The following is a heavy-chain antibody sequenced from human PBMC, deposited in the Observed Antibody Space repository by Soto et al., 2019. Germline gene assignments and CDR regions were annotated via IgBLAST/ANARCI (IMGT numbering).Heavy chain of an antibody. Sequence: GASVKVSCKASGYTFTGYYMHWVRQAPGQGLEWMGWINPNSGGTNYAQKFQGRVTMTRDTSISTAYMELSRLRSDDTAVYYCARGGGRVPAAIGFDYWGQGTLVTV. CDR3: ARGGGRVPAAIGFDY. V-gene: IGHV1-2*02. CDR1: GYTFTGYY. J-gene: IGHJ4*02. D-gene: IGHD2-2*02. CDR2: INPNSGGT.